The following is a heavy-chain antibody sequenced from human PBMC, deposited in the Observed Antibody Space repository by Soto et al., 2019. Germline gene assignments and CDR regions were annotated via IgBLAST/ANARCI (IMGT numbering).Heavy chain of an antibody. J-gene: IGHJ4*02. CDR1: GGSINTYY. V-gene: IGHV4-59*01. Sequence: SETLSLTCSVSGGSINTYYWSGIRQPPGKGLEWIGYVDYSGNSDSSPALKSRVTISIDTSKKQVALKLNSVTAADTAVYYCARNWFPLDGRFHFDYWGKGIPVTISS. D-gene: IGHD1-1*01. CDR3: ARNWFPLDGRFHFDY. CDR2: VDYSGNS.